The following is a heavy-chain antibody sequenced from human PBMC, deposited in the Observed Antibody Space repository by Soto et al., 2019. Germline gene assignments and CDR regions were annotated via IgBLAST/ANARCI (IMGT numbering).Heavy chain of an antibody. Sequence: EVQLVESGGGLVKPGGSLRLSCAASGFTFSSYSMNWVRQAPGKGLEWVSSISSSSSYIYYADSVKGRFTISRDNAKNSLYLQMKRLRAEYRAVYYCARDQPGYSYGYGLGYWGQGTLVTVSS. CDR2: ISSSSSYI. CDR3: ARDQPGYSYGYGLGY. D-gene: IGHD5-18*01. V-gene: IGHV3-21*06. CDR1: GFTFSSYS. J-gene: IGHJ4*02.